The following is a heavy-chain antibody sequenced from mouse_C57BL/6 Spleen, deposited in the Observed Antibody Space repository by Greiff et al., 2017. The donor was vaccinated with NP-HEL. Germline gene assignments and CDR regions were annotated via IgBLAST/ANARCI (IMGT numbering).Heavy chain of an antibody. D-gene: IGHD2-4*01. J-gene: IGHJ2*01. CDR1: GYTFTDYN. V-gene: IGHV1-22*01. Sequence: EVQLQQSGPELVKPGASVKMSCKASGYTFTDYNMHWVKQSHGKSLEWIGYINPNNGGTSYNQKFKGKATLTVNKSSSTAYMELRSLTSEDSAVYYCAKEGLRVFDYWGQGTTLTVSS. CDR3: AKEGLRVFDY. CDR2: INPNNGGT.